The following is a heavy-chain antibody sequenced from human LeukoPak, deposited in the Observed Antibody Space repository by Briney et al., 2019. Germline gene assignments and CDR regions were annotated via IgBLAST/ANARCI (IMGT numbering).Heavy chain of an antibody. CDR2: INQDGGEK. CDR1: GFTLSGSW. D-gene: IGHD3-16*01. Sequence: GGSLRLSCAASGFTLSGSWMSWVRQAPGKGLEWVASINQDGGEKYSLDSVKGRFTISRDNTKSSLYLQMNSLRAEDTAMYYCARYRHLYYWGQGTLVTVSS. CDR3: ARYRHLYY. J-gene: IGHJ4*02. V-gene: IGHV3-7*01.